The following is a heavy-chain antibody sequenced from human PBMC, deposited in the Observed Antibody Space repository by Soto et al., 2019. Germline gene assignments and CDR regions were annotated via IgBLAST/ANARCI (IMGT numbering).Heavy chain of an antibody. V-gene: IGHV1-69*01. D-gene: IGHD2-15*01. Sequence: QVQLVQSGAEVKKPGSSLKVSCKGSGGPFNTFAFTWLRQAPGQGFEWMGQIIPILGRVNSAQNFQVRLTITADESTSTAYMELSSLTSEDTAVYYCARGQCIGGSCYSVVGWVDPWGQGTPVTVSS. CDR2: IIPILGRV. CDR3: ARGQCIGGSCYSVVGWVDP. CDR1: GGPFNTFA. J-gene: IGHJ5*02.